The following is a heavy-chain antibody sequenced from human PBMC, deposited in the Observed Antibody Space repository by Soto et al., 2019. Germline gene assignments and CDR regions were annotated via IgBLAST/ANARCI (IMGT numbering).Heavy chain of an antibody. CDR1: GFTFSDYY. V-gene: IGHV3-11*01. CDR3: ARSMVRGLESSGYYYYYMDV. CDR2: ISSSGSTI. J-gene: IGHJ6*03. Sequence: GGSLRLSCAASGFTFSDYYMSWIRQAPGKGLEWVSYISSSGSTIYYADSVKGRFTISRDNAKNSLYLQMNSLRAEDTAVYYCARSMVRGLESSGYYYYYMDVWGKGTTVTVSS. D-gene: IGHD3-10*01.